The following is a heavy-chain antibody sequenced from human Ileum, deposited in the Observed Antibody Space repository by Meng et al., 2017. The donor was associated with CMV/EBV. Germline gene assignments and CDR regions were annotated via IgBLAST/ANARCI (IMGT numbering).Heavy chain of an antibody. D-gene: IGHD6-13*01. CDR1: CGTFCSYT. Sequence: SVKISCKASCGTFCSYTISWVRHVPGQGLEWRGRIIPILGIANYAQKFQGRVTITADKSTSTAYMELSSLRSEDTAVYYCARGHQGIAAADLYYYYGLDVWGQGTMVTVSS. J-gene: IGHJ6*02. V-gene: IGHV1-69*02. CDR2: IIPILGIA. CDR3: ARGHQGIAAADLYYYYGLDV.